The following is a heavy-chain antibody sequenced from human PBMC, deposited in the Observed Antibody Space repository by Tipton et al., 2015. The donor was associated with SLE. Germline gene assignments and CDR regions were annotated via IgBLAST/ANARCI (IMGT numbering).Heavy chain of an antibody. V-gene: IGHV4-31*03. Sequence: TLSLTCTVSGGSVNSGGYYWSWIRQHPGKGLEWIGYIYYTGSTYYNPSLKSRDTISVDTSKNQFSLKLSSVTAADTAVYYCARGGVVTLTQFDYWGQGTQVTVSS. CDR1: GGSVNSGGYY. D-gene: IGHD3-10*01. J-gene: IGHJ4*02. CDR2: IYYTGST. CDR3: ARGGVVTLTQFDY.